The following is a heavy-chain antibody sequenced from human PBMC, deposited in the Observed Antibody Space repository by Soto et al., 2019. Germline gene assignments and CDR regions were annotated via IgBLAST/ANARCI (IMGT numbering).Heavy chain of an antibody. CDR2: IDPSDSYT. V-gene: IGHV5-10-1*01. CDR3: ARHTNSCGGDCYLGWFDP. CDR1: GYSFTSYW. Sequence: PGESLKISCKGSGYSFTSYWISWVRQMPGKGLEWMGRIDPSDSYTNYSPSFQGHVTISADKSISTAYLQWSSLKASDTAMYYCARHTNSCGGDCYLGWFDPWGQGTRVTVSS. J-gene: IGHJ5*02. D-gene: IGHD2-21*02.